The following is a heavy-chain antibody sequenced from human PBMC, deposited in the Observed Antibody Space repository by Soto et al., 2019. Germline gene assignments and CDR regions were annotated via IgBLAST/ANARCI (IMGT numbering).Heavy chain of an antibody. CDR2: INPSGGST. CDR1: GYTFTSYY. D-gene: IGHD3-9*01. CDR3: AKEYVLRCFDWLSGGNGMDV. Sequence: ASVKVSCKASGYTFTSYYMHWVRQAPGQGLEWMGIINPSGGSTSYAQKFQGRVTMTRDTSTSTVYMELSSLRSEDTAVYYCAKEYVLRCFDWLSGGNGMDVWGQGTTVTVSS. J-gene: IGHJ6*02. V-gene: IGHV1-46*01.